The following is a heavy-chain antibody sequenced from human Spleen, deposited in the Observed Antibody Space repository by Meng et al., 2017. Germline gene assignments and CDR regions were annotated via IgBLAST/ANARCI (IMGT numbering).Heavy chain of an antibody. Sequence: GMLTAWGLLSLTCVVSGGSVSDYYWSWIRQPRGKVLEWIGEINHSGSTNYNPSLESRATISVDTSQNNLSLKLSSVTAADSAVYYCARGPTTMAHDFDYWGQGTLVTVSS. D-gene: IGHD4-11*01. CDR3: ARGPTTMAHDFDY. CDR2: INHSGST. CDR1: GGSVSDYY. J-gene: IGHJ4*02. V-gene: IGHV4-34*01.